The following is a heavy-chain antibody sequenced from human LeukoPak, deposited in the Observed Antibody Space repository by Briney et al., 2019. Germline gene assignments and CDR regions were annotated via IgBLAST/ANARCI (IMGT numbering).Heavy chain of an antibody. Sequence: SETLSLTCTVSGDSFSSHYWTWIRQPPGKGLEWIRYISYRGSTNYNPSLKSRVTISIGTSKNQFSLRLSSVTAADTAVYYCARDLVTVTKGFDIWGQGTMVSVSS. V-gene: IGHV4-59*11. J-gene: IGHJ3*02. CDR3: ARDLVTVTKGFDI. D-gene: IGHD4-17*01. CDR1: GDSFSSHY. CDR2: ISYRGST.